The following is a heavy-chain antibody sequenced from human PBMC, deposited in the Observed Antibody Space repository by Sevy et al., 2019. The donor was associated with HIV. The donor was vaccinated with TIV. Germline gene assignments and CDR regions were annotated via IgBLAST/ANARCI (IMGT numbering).Heavy chain of an antibody. CDR1: GFSFSSYG. Sequence: GGCLRLSCAASGFSFSSYGMHWVRQAPGKGLEWLAVIWFDGSNEYYADSVKGRFTISRDIAKNTLYLQMNSLRAEDTAVYYCARCQEFYGDREYGPAFNPDYWGRGTLVTVSS. CDR2: IWFDGSNE. D-gene: IGHD4-17*01. CDR3: ARCQEFYGDREYGPAFNPDY. J-gene: IGHJ4*02. V-gene: IGHV3-33*01.